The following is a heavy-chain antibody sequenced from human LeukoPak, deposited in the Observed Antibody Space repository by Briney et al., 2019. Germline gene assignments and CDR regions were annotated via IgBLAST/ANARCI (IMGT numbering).Heavy chain of an antibody. D-gene: IGHD6-19*01. Sequence: QPGGSLRLSCAASGFTFSSYGMHWVRQAPGKGLEWVAFIRYDGSNKYYADSVKGRFTISRDNSKNTLYLQMNSLRAEDTAVYYCAKDGSPYYYMDVWGKGTTVTISS. V-gene: IGHV3-30*02. CDR3: AKDGSPYYYMDV. CDR2: IRYDGSNK. J-gene: IGHJ6*03. CDR1: GFTFSSYG.